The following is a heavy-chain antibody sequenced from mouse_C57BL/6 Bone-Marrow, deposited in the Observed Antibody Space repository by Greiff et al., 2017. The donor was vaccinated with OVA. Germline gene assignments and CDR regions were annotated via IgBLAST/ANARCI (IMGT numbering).Heavy chain of an antibody. CDR2: ISSGGSYT. J-gene: IGHJ2*01. CDR3: ARHGGYYAFDY. CDR1: GFTFSSYG. Sequence: DVMLVESGGDLVKPGGSLKLSCAASGFTFSSYGMSWVRQTPDKRLEWVATISSGGSYTYYPDSVKGRFTIYRDNAKNTLYLQMSSLKSEDTAMYYCARHGGYYAFDYWGQGTTLTVSS. V-gene: IGHV5-6*02. D-gene: IGHD2-3*01.